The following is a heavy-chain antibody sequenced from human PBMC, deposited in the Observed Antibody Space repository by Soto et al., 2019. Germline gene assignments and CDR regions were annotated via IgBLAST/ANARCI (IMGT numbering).Heavy chain of an antibody. CDR2: INQEGSEK. CDR3: ARGGQHFRNPLWDNYYYGMDV. Sequence: EAQLVESGGGSVQPGGSLRLSCTASGFTFSNYWMSWVRQAPGKGLEWVANINQEGSEKDYVDSVKGRFTISRYYAKNSLFLQMNSLRAEDTAVYYCARGGQHFRNPLWDNYYYGMDVWGQGTTVTVSS. CDR1: GFTFSNYW. J-gene: IGHJ6*02. V-gene: IGHV3-7*05. D-gene: IGHD3-16*01.